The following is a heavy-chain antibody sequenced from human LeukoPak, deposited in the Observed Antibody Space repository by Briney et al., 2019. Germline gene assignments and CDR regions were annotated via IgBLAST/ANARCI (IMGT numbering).Heavy chain of an antibody. CDR1: GGSISSSNNY. Sequence: PSETLSLTCTVSGGSISSSNNYWGWIRQPPGKGLEWIGSIYDGGSTSCNPSLKSRVTISVDTSKNQFSLKLSSVTAADTAVYYCARGMLEYCSSTSCYRGGWFDPWGQGTLVTVSS. CDR3: ARGMLEYCSSTSCYRGGWFDP. CDR2: IYDGGST. J-gene: IGHJ5*02. V-gene: IGHV4-39*01. D-gene: IGHD2-2*01.